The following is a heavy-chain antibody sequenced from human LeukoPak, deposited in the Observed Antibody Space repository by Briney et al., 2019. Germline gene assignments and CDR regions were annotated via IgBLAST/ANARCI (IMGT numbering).Heavy chain of an antibody. D-gene: IGHD6-19*01. J-gene: IGHJ4*02. V-gene: IGHV3-23*01. Sequence: PGGSLRLSCAASGFTFSSYAMSWVRQAPGKGLEWVSAISGSGGSTYYADSVKGRFTISRDNSKNTLYLQMNSLRAEDAAVYYHAKDLPVAGPFYYFDYWGQGTLVTVSS. CDR1: GFTFSSYA. CDR3: AKDLPVAGPFYYFDY. CDR2: ISGSGGST.